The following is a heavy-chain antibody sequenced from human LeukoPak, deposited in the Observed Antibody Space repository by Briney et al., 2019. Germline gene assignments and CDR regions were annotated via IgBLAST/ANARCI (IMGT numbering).Heavy chain of an antibody. J-gene: IGHJ4*02. V-gene: IGHV3-23*01. CDR3: ARALKYILTGFGY. CDR2: ISDTGDYT. Sequence: GGSLRLSCAASGLTFNTYSRTWVRQAPGKGLEWVSAISDTGDYTYYPDSVKGRFTISRDNSKNTLYLQMNSLRGEDTAVYYCARALKYILTGFGYWGQGTLVTVSS. CDR1: GLTFNTYS. D-gene: IGHD3-9*01.